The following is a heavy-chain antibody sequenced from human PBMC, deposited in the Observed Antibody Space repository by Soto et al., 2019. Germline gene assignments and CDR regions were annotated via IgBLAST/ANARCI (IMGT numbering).Heavy chain of an antibody. CDR2: ISGSGGST. V-gene: IGHV3-23*01. Sequence: GGSLRLSCAASGFTFSSYAMSWVRQAPGKGLEWVSAISGSGGSTYYADSVKGRFTISRDNSKNTLYLQMNSLRAEDTAVYYCAKDQPLRYFDWLLDAFDIWGQGTMVTVSS. J-gene: IGHJ3*02. D-gene: IGHD3-9*01. CDR1: GFTFSSYA. CDR3: AKDQPLRYFDWLLDAFDI.